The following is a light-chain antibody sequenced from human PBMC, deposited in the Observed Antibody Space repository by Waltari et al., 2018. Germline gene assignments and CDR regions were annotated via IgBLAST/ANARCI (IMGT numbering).Light chain of an antibody. J-gene: IGLJ2*01. CDR2: EDN. Sequence: FMLTQPHSVSESPGKTVTISCTRSSGNIATNYVQWYQQRPGSAPTKVFYEDNQRPSGVPVRFAGSIDSSSNSASLIMSGLKAEDEADYYCQSFDSSHVVFGGGTKLTVL. CDR3: QSFDSSHVV. V-gene: IGLV6-57*03. CDR1: SGNIATNY.